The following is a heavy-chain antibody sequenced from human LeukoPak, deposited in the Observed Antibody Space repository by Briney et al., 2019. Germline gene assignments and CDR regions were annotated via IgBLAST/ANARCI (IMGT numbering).Heavy chain of an antibody. J-gene: IGHJ4*02. CDR3: AKRDCSGGSCYLVDY. V-gene: IGHV3-30*18. Sequence: PGGSLRLSCAASGFTFSSYGMHWVRQAPGKGLEWVAVISYDGSNKYYADSVKGRFTISRDNPKNTLYLQMNSLRAEDTAVYYCAKRDCSGGSCYLVDYWGQGTLVTVSS. CDR1: GFTFSSYG. CDR2: ISYDGSNK. D-gene: IGHD2-15*01.